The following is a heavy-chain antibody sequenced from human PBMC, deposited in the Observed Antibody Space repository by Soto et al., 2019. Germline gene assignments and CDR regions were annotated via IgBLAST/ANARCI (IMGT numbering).Heavy chain of an antibody. V-gene: IGHV4-59*01. CDR1: GGSISSYY. D-gene: IGHD6-19*01. J-gene: IGHJ6*02. CDR3: ARVGGHSSGSGRSRYYYGMDV. Sequence: SETLSLTCTVSGGSISSYYWSWIRQPPGKGLEWIGYIYYSGSTNYNPSLKSRVTISVDTPKNQFSLKLSSVTAADTAVYYCARVGGHSSGSGRSRYYYGMDVWGQGTTVTVSS. CDR2: IYYSGST.